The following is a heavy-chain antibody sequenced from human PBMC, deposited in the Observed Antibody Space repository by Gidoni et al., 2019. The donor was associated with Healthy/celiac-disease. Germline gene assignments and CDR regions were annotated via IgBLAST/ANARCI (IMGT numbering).Heavy chain of an antibody. Sequence: QVQPQESGPGLVKPSETLSLTCPVSGGSISSYYWSWIRQPPGKGLEWIGYIYYSGSTNYNPALKSRVTISVDTSKNQFSLKLSSVTAADTAVYYCARGVVAALPDYWGQGTLVTVSS. J-gene: IGHJ4*02. CDR2: IYYSGST. D-gene: IGHD2-15*01. CDR3: ARGVVAALPDY. CDR1: GGSISSYY. V-gene: IGHV4-59*01.